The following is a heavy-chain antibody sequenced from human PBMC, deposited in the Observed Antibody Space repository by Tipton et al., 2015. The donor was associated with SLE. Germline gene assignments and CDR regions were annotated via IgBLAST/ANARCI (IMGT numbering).Heavy chain of an antibody. CDR1: GYSISSGYY. CDR3: ARRSVYYGSGSYYNYWYFDL. V-gene: IGHV4-38-2*01. Sequence: TLSLTCAVSGYSISSGYYWGWIRQPPGTGLEWIGSIYHSGSTYYTPSLKSRVTISVDTSKNQFSLRLSSVTAADTAVYYCARRSVYYGSGSYYNYWYFDLWGRGTLVTVSS. CDR2: IYHSGST. D-gene: IGHD3-10*01. J-gene: IGHJ2*01.